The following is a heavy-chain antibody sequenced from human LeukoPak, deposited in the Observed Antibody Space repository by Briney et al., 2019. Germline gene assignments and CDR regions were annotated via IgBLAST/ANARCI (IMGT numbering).Heavy chain of an antibody. J-gene: IGHJ5*02. D-gene: IGHD1-26*01. CDR3: AREVGGSQHWSRWFDP. CDR2: IYHGGST. CDR1: GGSISSSNW. Sequence: PSGTLSLTCAVSGGSISSSNWWSWVRQPPGKGLEWIGEIYHGGSTNYNPSLKSRVTISVDKSKNQFSLKLSSVTAADTAVYYCAREVGGSQHWSRWFDPWGQGTLVTVSS. V-gene: IGHV4-4*02.